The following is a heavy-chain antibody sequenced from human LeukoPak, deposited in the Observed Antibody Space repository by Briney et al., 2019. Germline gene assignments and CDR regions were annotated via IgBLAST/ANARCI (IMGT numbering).Heavy chain of an antibody. CDR1: GFTFSSYA. Sequence: PGGSLRLSCAASGFTFSSYAMSWVRQAPGKGLEWVSGIIGSGGITYYAESVKGRFTISRDNSKNTLYLQMTSLRAEDTAVYYCAKEIQIYSSSWYGGVDYWGQGTLVTVSS. CDR2: IIGSGGIT. CDR3: AKEIQIYSSSWYGGVDY. J-gene: IGHJ4*02. V-gene: IGHV3-23*01. D-gene: IGHD6-13*01.